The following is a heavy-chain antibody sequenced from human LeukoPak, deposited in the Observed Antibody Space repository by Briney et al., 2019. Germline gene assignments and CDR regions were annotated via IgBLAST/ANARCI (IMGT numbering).Heavy chain of an antibody. CDR3: ARGPYSYDSSGAFDI. CDR2: ISSSGST. D-gene: IGHD3-22*01. CDR1: GNSISSGDYY. J-gene: IGHJ3*02. V-gene: IGHV4-61*02. Sequence: SETLSLTCTVSGNSISSGDYYWSWIRQPAGKGLEWIGRISSSGSTNYNPSLKSRVTISVDTSKNQFSLKLSSVTAADTAVYFCARGPYSYDSSGAFDIWGQGTMVTVSS.